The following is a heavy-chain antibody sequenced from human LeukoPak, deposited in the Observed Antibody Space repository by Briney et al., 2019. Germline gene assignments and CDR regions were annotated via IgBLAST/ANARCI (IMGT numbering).Heavy chain of an antibody. D-gene: IGHD2-2*01. J-gene: IGHJ4*02. V-gene: IGHV3-53*01. CDR1: GFTVSTYY. CDR3: ARGLGYCTSTTCLLPFDY. Sequence: GGSLRLSCAASGFTVSTYYMTWVRPAPGKRLECVSVIYSGGSTYYADSVKGRFTVSRDNSKNTLYLQMNSLRAEDTAMYYCARGLGYCTSTTCLLPFDYWGQGTLVTVFS. CDR2: IYSGGST.